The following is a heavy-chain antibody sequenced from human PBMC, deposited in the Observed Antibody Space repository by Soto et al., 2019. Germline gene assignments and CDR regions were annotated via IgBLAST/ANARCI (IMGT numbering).Heavy chain of an antibody. D-gene: IGHD3-3*01. V-gene: IGHV1-69*06. J-gene: IGHJ4*02. CDR2: IIPIFGTA. CDR1: GGTFSSYA. Sequence: ASVKVSCKASGGTFSSYATSWVRQAPGQGLEWMGGIIPIFGTANYAQKFQGRVTITADKSTSTAYMELSSLRSEDTAVDYCASLSGIRYLDYWGQGTMVTVSS. CDR3: ASLSGIRYLDY.